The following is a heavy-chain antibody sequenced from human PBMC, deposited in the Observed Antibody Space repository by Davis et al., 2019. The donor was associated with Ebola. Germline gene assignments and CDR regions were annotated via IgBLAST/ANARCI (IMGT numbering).Heavy chain of an antibody. D-gene: IGHD3-3*01. J-gene: IGHJ5*02. V-gene: IGHV4-30-4*01. CDR2: IFYSGST. CDR1: GGSIRSGDYY. CDR3: ARQGWSGYSLRHWLDP. Sequence: SETLSLTCTVSGGSIRSGDYYWSWIRQPPGKGPEWIGYIFYSGSTYYNPSLKSRVTISVDTSKNQFSLKLRSVTAADTAVYYCARQGWSGYSLRHWLDPWGRGTLVTVSS.